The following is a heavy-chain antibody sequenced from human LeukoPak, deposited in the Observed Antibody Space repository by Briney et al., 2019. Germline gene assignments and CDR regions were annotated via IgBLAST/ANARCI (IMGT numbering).Heavy chain of an antibody. Sequence: GGSLRLSCTASGFVFRNYAMSWVRQAPGKGLEWVSSLISSGTTTYYADSVKGRFTISRDNSKNTLYLQMNSLRAEDTAVYYCAKDHMITFGGVIVPVFDYWGQGTLVTVSS. CDR3: AKDHMITFGGVIVPVFDY. CDR1: GFVFRNYA. CDR2: LISSGTTT. V-gene: IGHV3-23*01. J-gene: IGHJ4*02. D-gene: IGHD3-16*02.